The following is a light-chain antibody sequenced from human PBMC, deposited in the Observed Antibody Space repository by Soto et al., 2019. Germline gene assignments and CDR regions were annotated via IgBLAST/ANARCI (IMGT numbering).Light chain of an antibody. Sequence: QSALTQPASVSGSPGQSITISCTGTNNDVGGYNFVSWYQQHPGKAPTLMIHDVSDRPSGVSNRFSGSKSGNTASLTISGLQTEDEADYYCSSYTNTRIVIFGGGTKLTVL. CDR3: SSYTNTRIVI. CDR1: NNDVGGYNF. J-gene: IGLJ2*01. CDR2: DVS. V-gene: IGLV2-14*03.